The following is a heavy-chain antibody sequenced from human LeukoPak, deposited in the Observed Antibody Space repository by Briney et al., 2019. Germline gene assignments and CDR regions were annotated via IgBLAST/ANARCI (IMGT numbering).Heavy chain of an antibody. J-gene: IGHJ4*02. Sequence: GGSLRLSCAASGFTFSTYSMNWVRQAPGKGLEWVSYIASSTIYYADSVKGRFTISRDNAKNSLYLQMNSLRDEDTAVYYCARGPAAAIGYWGQGTLVTVSS. V-gene: IGHV3-48*02. D-gene: IGHD2-2*01. CDR2: IASSTI. CDR3: ARGPAAAIGY. CDR1: GFTFSTYS.